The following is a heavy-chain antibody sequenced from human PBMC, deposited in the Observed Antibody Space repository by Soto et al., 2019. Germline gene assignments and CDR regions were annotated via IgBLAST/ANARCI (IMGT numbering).Heavy chain of an antibody. J-gene: IGHJ4*02. Sequence: SETLSLTCTVSGGSISSGGYYWSWIRQHPGKGLEWIGYIYYSGSTYYNPSLKSRVTISVDTSKNQFSLKLSSVTAADTAVYYCARDGGSSPDYWGQGTLVTVSS. CDR1: GGSISSGGYY. D-gene: IGHD6-6*01. CDR3: ARDGGSSPDY. V-gene: IGHV4-31*03. CDR2: IYYSGST.